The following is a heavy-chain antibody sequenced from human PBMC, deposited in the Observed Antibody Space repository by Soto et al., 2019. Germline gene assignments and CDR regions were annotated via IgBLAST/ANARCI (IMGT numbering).Heavy chain of an antibody. J-gene: IGHJ4*02. D-gene: IGHD2-15*01. V-gene: IGHV3-23*01. CDR2: LSGSGGST. CDR1: GFTFSSYA. Sequence: PGGSLRLSCAASGFTFSSYAMTWVRQAPGKGIEWVSTLSGSGGSTYYADSAKGRFTISRDNSKNTLYLQMNSLRAEDTAVYYCARVQAAHFDYWGQGTLVTVS. CDR3: ARVQAAHFDY.